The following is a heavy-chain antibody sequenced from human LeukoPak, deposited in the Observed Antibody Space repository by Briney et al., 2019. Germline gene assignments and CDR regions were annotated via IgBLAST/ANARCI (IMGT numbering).Heavy chain of an antibody. CDR1: GGSISSSSYY. J-gene: IGHJ4*02. CDR3: ARGLAHFDY. V-gene: IGHV4-39*07. CDR2: IYYSGST. Sequence: PSETLSLTFTVSGGSISSSSYYWGWIRQPPGKGLEWIGSIYYSGSTYYNPSLKSRVTISVDTSKNQFSLKLSSVTAADTAVYYCARGLAHFDYWGQGTLVTVSS.